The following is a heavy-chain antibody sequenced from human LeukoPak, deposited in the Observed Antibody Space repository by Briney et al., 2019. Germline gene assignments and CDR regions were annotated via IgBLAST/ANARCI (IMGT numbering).Heavy chain of an antibody. D-gene: IGHD1-7*01. J-gene: IGHJ4*02. CDR3: AKGLGTGTTLGY. CDR2: IKEDGSEK. CDR1: GFTFSSYW. Sequence: GGSLRLSCAASGFTFSSYWMSWVRQAPGKGLEWVATIKEDGSEKYYVDSVKGRFTISRDDAKNSLYLQMNSLRAEDTALYYCAKGLGTGTTLGYWGQGTLVTVSS. V-gene: IGHV3-7*03.